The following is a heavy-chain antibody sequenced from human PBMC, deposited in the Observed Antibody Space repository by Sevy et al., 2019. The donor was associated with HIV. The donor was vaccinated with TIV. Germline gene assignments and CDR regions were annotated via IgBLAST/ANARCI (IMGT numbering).Heavy chain of an antibody. Sequence: GGSLRLSCAASGFTFSKYSMSWVRQPPGKGLEWVSILSFVCGDINYADSVKGRFTISRDNSKSSVYLQMNNLRPEDTAVYYCAREGCTKPHDYWGQGTLVTVSS. D-gene: IGHD2-8*01. J-gene: IGHJ4*02. CDR2: LSFVCGDI. CDR1: GFTFSKYS. CDR3: AREGCTKPHDY. V-gene: IGHV3-23*03.